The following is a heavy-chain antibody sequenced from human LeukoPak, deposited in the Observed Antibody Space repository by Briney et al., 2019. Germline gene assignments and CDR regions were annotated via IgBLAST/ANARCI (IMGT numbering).Heavy chain of an antibody. J-gene: IGHJ3*02. CDR1: XXXFXSYW. CDR2: INSDGSST. CDR3: ARGPPEIVVVVAATGGDAFDI. V-gene: IGHV3-74*01. Sequence: GGSXRLSXAAXXXXFXSYWMHWVRQAPGKGLVWVSRINSDGSSTSYADSVKGRFTISRDNAKNTLYLQMNSLRAEDTAVYYCARGPPEIVVVVAATGGDAFDIWGQGTMVTVSS. D-gene: IGHD2-15*01.